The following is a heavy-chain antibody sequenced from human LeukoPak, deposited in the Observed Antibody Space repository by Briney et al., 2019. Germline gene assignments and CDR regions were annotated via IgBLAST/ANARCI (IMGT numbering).Heavy chain of an antibody. D-gene: IGHD3-9*01. J-gene: IGHJ5*02. CDR1: GYSISSSYY. V-gene: IGHV4-38-2*02. Sequence: PSETLSLTCTVSGYSISSSYYWGWIRQPPGKGLEWIGSIYHSGSTYYNPSLKSRVTISVDTSKNQFSLKLNSVSAEDTAVYYCARGGYDMGGCPWGQGTLVTVSS. CDR2: IYHSGST. CDR3: ARGGYDMGGCP.